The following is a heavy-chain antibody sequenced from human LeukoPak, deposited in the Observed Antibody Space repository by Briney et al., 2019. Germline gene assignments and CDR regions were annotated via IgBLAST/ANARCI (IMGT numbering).Heavy chain of an antibody. Sequence: QTGGSLRLSCSAYGFTFSSYSMNWVRQAPGKGLEWVSYISSGSNTIYYADSVKGRFTISRDNAKNSLYLQMNSLRYEDTAVYYCARGKIYIDYWGQGTLVTVSS. CDR1: GFTFSSYS. V-gene: IGHV3-48*02. CDR2: ISSGSNTI. J-gene: IGHJ4*02. CDR3: ARGKIYIDY.